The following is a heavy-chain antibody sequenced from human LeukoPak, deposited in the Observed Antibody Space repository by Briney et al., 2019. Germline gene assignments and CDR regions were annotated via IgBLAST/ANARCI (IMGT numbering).Heavy chain of an antibody. J-gene: IGHJ4*02. D-gene: IGHD6-19*01. CDR3: ASIWYSSGWYREYFDY. CDR2: ISSGSSYI. Sequence: GGSLRLSCAASGFTFSSYSMNWVRQAPGKGLEWVSSISSGSSYIYYADSVKGRFTVSRDNAKNSLYLQMNSLRAEDTAVYYCASIWYSSGWYREYFDYWGQGTLVTVSS. CDR1: GFTFSSYS. V-gene: IGHV3-21*01.